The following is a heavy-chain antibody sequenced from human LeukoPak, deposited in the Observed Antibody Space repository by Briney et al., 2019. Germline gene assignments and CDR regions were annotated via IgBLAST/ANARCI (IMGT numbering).Heavy chain of an antibody. CDR3: ARVMIRSSNIPGY. V-gene: IGHV1-2*02. CDR2: INPSSGGT. CDR1: GYTFTGYY. D-gene: IGHD3-16*01. J-gene: IGHJ4*02. Sequence: ASVKVSCKASGYTFTGYYMHWVRQAPGQGLEWMGWINPSSGGTNYAQKFQGRVTMTRDTSISTACMELSRLRSDDTAVYYCARVMIRSSNIPGYWGQGTLVTVSS.